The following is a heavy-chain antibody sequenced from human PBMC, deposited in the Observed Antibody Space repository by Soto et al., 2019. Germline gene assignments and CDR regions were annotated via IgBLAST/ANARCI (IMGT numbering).Heavy chain of an antibody. CDR1: GGTISSYY. D-gene: IGHD3-10*01. CDR2: IYYSGST. V-gene: IGHV4-59*08. CDR3: ARHNYGSGSTYFDY. J-gene: IGHJ4*02. Sequence: SETLSLTCPVSGGTISSYYWSWIRQPPGKGLEWIGYIYYSGSTNYNPSLKSRVTISVDTSKNQFSLKLNSMTAADTAVYYCARHNYGSGSTYFDYWGQGTLVTVPQ.